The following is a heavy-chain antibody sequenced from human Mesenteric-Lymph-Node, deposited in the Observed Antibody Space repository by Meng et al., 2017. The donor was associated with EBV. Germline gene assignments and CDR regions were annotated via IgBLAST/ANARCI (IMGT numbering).Heavy chain of an antibody. CDR3: ARTYYYDSSGYAPFDY. Sequence: QVQLQQWGAGLLKPSETLSLTCAVHGGSLSDYFWTWIRQAPGKGLEWVGEINHSGSTKYNPSLKSRVTISVDTSKNQFSLKLSSVTAADTAVYYCARTYYYDSSGYAPFDYWGQGTLVTVSS. J-gene: IGHJ4*02. V-gene: IGHV4-34*01. CDR2: INHSGST. D-gene: IGHD3-22*01. CDR1: GGSLSDYF.